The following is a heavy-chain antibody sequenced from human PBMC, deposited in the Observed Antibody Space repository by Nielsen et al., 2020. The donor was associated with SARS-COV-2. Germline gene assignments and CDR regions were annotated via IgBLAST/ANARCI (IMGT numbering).Heavy chain of an antibody. J-gene: IGHJ4*02. CDR2: ISESGGAT. V-gene: IGHV3-23*01. CDR3: AKHEGED. CDR1: GFSFSNYV. D-gene: IGHD3-10*01. Sequence: GESLKISCVASGFSFSNYVMNWVRQAPGKGLEWVSAISESGGATYYTDSVKGRFTISRDNSRNTLYLEMNSLRADDTAVYYCAKHEGEDWGQGTLVTVSP.